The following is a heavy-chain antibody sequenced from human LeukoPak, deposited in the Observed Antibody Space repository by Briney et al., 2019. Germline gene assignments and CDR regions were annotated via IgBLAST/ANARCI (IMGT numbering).Heavy chain of an antibody. Sequence: PGGSLRLSCAASGFTFSSYSMNRVRQAPGKGLEWVSYISSSSSTIYYADSVKGRFTISRDNSKSLVYLQMDSLRDEDTAVYYCAGEVVRDVSGVDYTWLDPWGQGTLVFVS. CDR1: GFTFSSYS. D-gene: IGHD2-8*01. J-gene: IGHJ5*02. V-gene: IGHV3-48*02. CDR2: ISSSSSTI. CDR3: AGEVVRDVSGVDYTWLDP.